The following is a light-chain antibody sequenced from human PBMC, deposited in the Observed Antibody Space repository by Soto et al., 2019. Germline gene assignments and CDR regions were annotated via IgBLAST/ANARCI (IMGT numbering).Light chain of an antibody. CDR3: QHYGTTPWT. V-gene: IGKV3-20*01. CDR1: QSVCSWC. Sequence: ETVLTQSPGTLSLSPGERVTLSCRASQSVCSWCLAWYQQKPGQSPRLLIYCASSRATGIPDRFSGSGSGTDFTLTSSRLEPEDFAVYYCQHYGTTPWTFGQGTNVGIK. CDR2: CAS. J-gene: IGKJ1*01.